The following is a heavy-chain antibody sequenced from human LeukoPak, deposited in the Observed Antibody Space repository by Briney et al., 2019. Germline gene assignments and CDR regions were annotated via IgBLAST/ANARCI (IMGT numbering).Heavy chain of an antibody. Sequence: PSETLSLTCTVSGGSISSSSYYWGWIRQPPGKGLEWIGSIYYSGSTYYNPSLKSRVTISVDTSKNQFSLKLSSVTAADTAVYYCARVRANYAATDYWGQGTLVTVSS. CDR2: IYYSGST. CDR1: GGSISSSSYY. J-gene: IGHJ4*02. D-gene: IGHD2-2*01. V-gene: IGHV4-39*01. CDR3: ARVRANYAATDY.